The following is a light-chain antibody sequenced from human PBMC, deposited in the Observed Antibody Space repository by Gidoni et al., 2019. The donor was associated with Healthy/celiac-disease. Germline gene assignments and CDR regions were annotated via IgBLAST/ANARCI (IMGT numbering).Light chain of an antibody. CDR3: QQSYSTPAVT. V-gene: IGKV1-39*01. Sequence: IELTQHPSSLSASVGDRVTITCRASQSISSYLNWYQQKPGKAPKLLIYAASSLQSGVPSRFSGSGSGTDFSLTISSLQPEDVATYYCQQSYSTPAVTFGQGTRLEIK. J-gene: IGKJ5*01. CDR2: AAS. CDR1: QSISSY.